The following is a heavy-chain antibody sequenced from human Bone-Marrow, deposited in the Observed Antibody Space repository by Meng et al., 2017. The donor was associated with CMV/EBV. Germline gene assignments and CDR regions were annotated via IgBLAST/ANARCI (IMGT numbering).Heavy chain of an antibody. J-gene: IGHJ4*02. Sequence: ASVKVSCKTSGYPFTTYYVHWVRQAPGQGLEWMGWISPERGGTNYAQKFQGRVIMISDTSITTAYMELTSLTTDDTAIYYCAGIEWGYAVVTDWGQGTPVTVSS. CDR1: GYPFTTYY. CDR3: AGIEWGYAVVTD. D-gene: IGHD2-21*02. V-gene: IGHV1-2*02. CDR2: ISPERGGT.